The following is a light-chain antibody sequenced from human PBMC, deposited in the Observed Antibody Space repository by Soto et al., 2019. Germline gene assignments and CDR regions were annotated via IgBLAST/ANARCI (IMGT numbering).Light chain of an antibody. V-gene: IGKV1-9*01. CDR3: QHANRYPPYT. CDR2: AAS. Sequence: IQLTQSPSSLSASVGDGVTITCRASQGISNYLAWYQQKPGEAPKLLIYAASTLQSGVPSRFSGSGSGTDFTLTISSLQPEDFATYYGQHANRYPPYTFGQGTKLDIK. CDR1: QGISNY. J-gene: IGKJ2*01.